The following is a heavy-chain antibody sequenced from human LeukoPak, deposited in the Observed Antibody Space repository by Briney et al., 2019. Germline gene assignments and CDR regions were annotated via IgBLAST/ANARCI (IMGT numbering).Heavy chain of an antibody. CDR3: ARDWDGDRSFDY. J-gene: IGHJ4*02. CDR2: IKPDGSDK. Sequence: GGSLRLSCAASGFMFSNYWMNWVRQAPGKGLEWVANIKPDGSDKYYLDSIKGRFTISRDNAKNSLFLQMNSLRAEDTAVYYCARDWDGDRSFDYWGQGTLVTVSS. D-gene: IGHD4-17*01. CDR1: GFMFSNYW. V-gene: IGHV3-7*01.